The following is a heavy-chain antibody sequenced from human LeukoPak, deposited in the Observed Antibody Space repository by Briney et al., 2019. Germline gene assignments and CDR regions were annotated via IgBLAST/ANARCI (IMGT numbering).Heavy chain of an antibody. V-gene: IGHV3-23*01. CDR3: AKNGGSQCYSHLDY. CDR1: GFTFSSYG. J-gene: IGHJ4*02. D-gene: IGHD2-15*01. Sequence: GGSLRLSCAASGFTFSSYGMSWVRQAPGKGPEWISGTSGSGGSTYYANSVKGRFTISRDNSKNTLYLEMNSLRAGDTAVYYCAKNGGSQCYSHLDYWGRGSLVTVSS. CDR2: TSGSGGST.